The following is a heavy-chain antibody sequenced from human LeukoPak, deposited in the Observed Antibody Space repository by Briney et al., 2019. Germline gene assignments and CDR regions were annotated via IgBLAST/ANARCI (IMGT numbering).Heavy chain of an antibody. D-gene: IGHD6-13*01. J-gene: IGHJ6*04. V-gene: IGHV3-23*01. CDR3: AKDRASDSWFFYGMDV. Sequence: GESLRFSCAASGFTFGSYAMSWVRQAPGKGLEWVSGINNSGDNTYYADSVKGRFTISRDNSKNTLYLQMNSLRAEDTAVYYCAKDRASDSWFFYGMDVWGKGTTVTVSS. CDR2: INNSGDNT. CDR1: GFTFGSYA.